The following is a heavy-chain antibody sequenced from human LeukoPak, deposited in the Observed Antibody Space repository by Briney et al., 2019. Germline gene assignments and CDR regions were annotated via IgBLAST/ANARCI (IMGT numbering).Heavy chain of an antibody. Sequence: GGSLRLSCAASGFTFSSYAMHWVRQAPGKGLEWVAVISYDGSNKYYANSVKGRFTISRDNSKNTLYLQMNSLRAEDTAVYYCARDSDYGGNPALDYWGQGTLVTVSS. CDR1: GFTFSSYA. D-gene: IGHD4-23*01. CDR2: ISYDGSNK. CDR3: ARDSDYGGNPALDY. V-gene: IGHV3-30*14. J-gene: IGHJ4*02.